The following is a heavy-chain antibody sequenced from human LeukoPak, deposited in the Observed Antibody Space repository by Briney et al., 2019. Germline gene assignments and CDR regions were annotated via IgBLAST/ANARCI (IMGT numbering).Heavy chain of an antibody. CDR2: IIPILDIA. Sequence: SVKVSCKASGGTFSSYAISWVRQAPGQGLEWMGRIIPILDIADYAQKFQGSVTITADKSTSTAYMELSSLRSEDTAVYYCARDRTTVTTIGSFDIWGQGTMVTVSS. CDR3: ARDRTTVTTIGSFDI. CDR1: GGTFSSYA. V-gene: IGHV1-69*04. J-gene: IGHJ3*02. D-gene: IGHD4-17*01.